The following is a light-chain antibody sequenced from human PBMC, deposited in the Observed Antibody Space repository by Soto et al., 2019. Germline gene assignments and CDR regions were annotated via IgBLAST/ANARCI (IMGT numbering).Light chain of an antibody. J-gene: IGKJ1*01. Sequence: DIQMTQSPSTLSASVGDRVTITWRASPRIISLLGLDQRKPVKAPKLLIYDASSLESGVPSRFSGSGSGTEFILTISSLHHDDFATYYCQQYNSYWTFGQGTKVDI. CDR1: PRIISL. V-gene: IGKV1-5*01. CDR2: DAS. CDR3: QQYNSYWT.